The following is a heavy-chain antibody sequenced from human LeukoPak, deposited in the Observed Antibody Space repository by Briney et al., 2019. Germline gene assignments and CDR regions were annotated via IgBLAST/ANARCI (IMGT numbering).Heavy chain of an antibody. CDR3: ARERNYDFWSGYYYYYMDV. CDR2: IYHSGST. J-gene: IGHJ6*03. Sequence: SETLSLTCTVSGYSISSGYYWGWIRQPPGEGLEWIGSIYHSGSTYYNPSLKSRVTISVDTSKNQFSLKLSSVTAADTAVYYCARERNYDFWSGYYYYYMDVWGKGTTVTISS. V-gene: IGHV4-38-2*02. CDR1: GYSISSGYY. D-gene: IGHD3-3*01.